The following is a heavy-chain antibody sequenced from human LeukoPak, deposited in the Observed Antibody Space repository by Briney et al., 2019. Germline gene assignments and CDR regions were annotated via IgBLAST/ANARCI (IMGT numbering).Heavy chain of an antibody. D-gene: IGHD2-21*01. Sequence: GESLRLSCAASGFTFSSYTMNWVRQAPGKGLEWVSMISGSTSYMHYADSVKGRFTISRDNARNSLYLQMDSLRAEDTAVYYCMRDAGEYYYYYGMDVWGQGTTVTVSS. CDR1: GFTFSSYT. CDR3: MRDAGEYYYYYGMDV. V-gene: IGHV3-21*01. J-gene: IGHJ6*02. CDR2: ISGSTSYM.